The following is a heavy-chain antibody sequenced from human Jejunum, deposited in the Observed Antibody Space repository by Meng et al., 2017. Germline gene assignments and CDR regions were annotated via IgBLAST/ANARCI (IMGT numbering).Heavy chain of an antibody. Sequence: GESLKISCAASGFSLSSSGMHWVRQAPGKGLEWVAVIWADGNTKDYPDSVKGRFTISRDSSKNTLYLQMNSLRADDTAVYYCARDRVGAPFDYWGQGTLVTVSS. CDR3: ARDRVGAPFDY. CDR1: GFSLSSSG. V-gene: IGHV3-33*01. D-gene: IGHD3-16*01. CDR2: IWADGNTK. J-gene: IGHJ4*02.